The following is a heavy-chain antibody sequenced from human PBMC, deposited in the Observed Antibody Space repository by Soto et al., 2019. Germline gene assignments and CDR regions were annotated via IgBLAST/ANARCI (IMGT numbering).Heavy chain of an antibody. D-gene: IGHD2-21*01. V-gene: IGHV3-13*01. CDR1: GFTFSSYD. CDR2: IGTAGDT. CDR3: ARAISACGGDCYAFDY. J-gene: IGHJ4*02. Sequence: EVQLVESGGGLVQPGGSLRLSCAASGFTFSSYDMHWVRQATGKGLEWVSAIGTAGDTYYPGSVKGRFTISRENAKNSLYLQMNSLRAGDTAVYYCARAISACGGDCYAFDYWGQRTLVTVSS.